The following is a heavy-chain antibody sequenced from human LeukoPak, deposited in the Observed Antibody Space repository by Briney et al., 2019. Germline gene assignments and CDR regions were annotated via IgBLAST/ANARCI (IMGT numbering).Heavy chain of an antibody. Sequence: ASVKVSCKASGYTFTGYYMHWVRQAPGQGLEWMGWINPNSGGTNYAQKFQGRVTMTRDTSISTAYMELSRLTSDDTAVYFCARDLEFYHVLSGYYIPSFDSWGQGAVVTVS. CDR3: ARDLEFYHVLSGYYIPSFDS. J-gene: IGHJ4*02. D-gene: IGHD3-3*01. CDR1: GYTFTGYY. V-gene: IGHV1-2*02. CDR2: INPNSGGT.